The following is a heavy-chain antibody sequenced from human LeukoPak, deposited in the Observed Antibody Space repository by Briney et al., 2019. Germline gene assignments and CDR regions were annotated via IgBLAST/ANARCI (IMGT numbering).Heavy chain of an antibody. CDR3: ARLFYYDSSGPPS. CDR1: GGSIRSRNYN. J-gene: IGHJ5*02. D-gene: IGHD3-22*01. V-gene: IGHV4-39*01. CDR2: IYYSGST. Sequence: SETLSLTCNVFGGSIRSRNYNWGWSRQPQGKGLEGIGSIYYSGSTYYNPSLKSRVTISVDTSNNQFSLKVRSATATDTAVYYCARLFYYDSSGPPSWGQGTLVTVSS.